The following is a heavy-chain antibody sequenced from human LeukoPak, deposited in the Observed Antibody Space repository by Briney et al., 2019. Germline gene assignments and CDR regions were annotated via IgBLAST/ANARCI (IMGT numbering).Heavy chain of an antibody. D-gene: IGHD3-22*01. V-gene: IGHV1-2*02. CDR2: INPNSGGT. Sequence: GASVKVSCKASGYTFTGYYMHWVRQAPGQGLEWMGWINPNSGGTNYAQKFQGRVTMTRDTSNSTAYMELSRLRSDDTAVYYCAREDYYDSSGYQRFEFDYWGQGTLVTVSS. CDR3: AREDYYDSSGYQRFEFDY. J-gene: IGHJ4*02. CDR1: GYTFTGYY.